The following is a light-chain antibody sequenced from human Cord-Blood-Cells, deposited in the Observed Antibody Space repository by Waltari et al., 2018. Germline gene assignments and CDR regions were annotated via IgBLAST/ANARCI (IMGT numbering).Light chain of an antibody. Sequence: DIQMTQPPSSLSASVGDRVTITCRASQSISSYLNWYQQKPGKAPKLLIYAASSLQSGVASRLSGSGSGTDFTLTISSLQPEDFATYYCQQRYSTPYSFGQGTKLEIK. CDR1: QSISSY. CDR2: AAS. CDR3: QQRYSTPYS. V-gene: IGKV1-39*01. J-gene: IGKJ2*03.